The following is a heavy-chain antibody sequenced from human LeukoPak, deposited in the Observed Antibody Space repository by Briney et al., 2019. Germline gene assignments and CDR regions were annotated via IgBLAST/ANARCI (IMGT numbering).Heavy chain of an antibody. V-gene: IGHV1-2*02. CDR1: GYSFTAYY. Sequence: ASVKVFCKASGYSFTAYYMHWVRQAPGQGLEWMGWINPSSGGTNYAQKFQGRVTMTRDTSIRTAYMELSRLRSDDTAVYYCARASVITGSTETFDPWGQGTLVTVSS. CDR3: ARASVITGSTETFDP. J-gene: IGHJ5*02. D-gene: IGHD1-20*01. CDR2: INPSSGGT.